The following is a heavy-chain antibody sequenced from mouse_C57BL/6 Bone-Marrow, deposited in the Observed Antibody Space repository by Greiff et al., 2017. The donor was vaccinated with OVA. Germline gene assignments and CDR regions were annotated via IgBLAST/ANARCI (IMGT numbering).Heavy chain of an antibody. CDR3: ARPSITTVNAMDY. J-gene: IGHJ4*01. D-gene: IGHD1-1*01. V-gene: IGHV5-2*01. CDR1: EYEFPSHD. Sequence: DVMLVESGGGLVQPGESLKLSCESNEYEFPSHDMSWVRKTPEKRLELVAAINSDGGSTYYPDTMERRFIISRDNTKKTLYLQMSSLRSEDTALYYCARPSITTVNAMDYWGQGTSVTVSS. CDR2: INSDGGST.